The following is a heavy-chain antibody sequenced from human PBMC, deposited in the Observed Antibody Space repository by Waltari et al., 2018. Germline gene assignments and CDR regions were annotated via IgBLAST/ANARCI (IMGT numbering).Heavy chain of an antibody. D-gene: IGHD3-10*01. V-gene: IGHV3-7*01. CDR2: IKQDGTEK. CDR3: ARILCDGSKCYNGLDV. J-gene: IGHJ6*02. Sequence: VQLVESGGGVIQSGGSLRLSCAASGFMFGPLWMRWVRQAPGKGREWVANIKQDGTEKIYVNSVKGRFTILRDNAKNSLFLQMNSLRADDTGVYYCARILCDGSKCYNGLDVWGQGTAVTVSS. CDR1: GFMFGPLW.